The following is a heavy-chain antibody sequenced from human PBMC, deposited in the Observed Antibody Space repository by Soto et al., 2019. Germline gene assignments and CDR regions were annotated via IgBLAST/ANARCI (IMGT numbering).Heavy chain of an antibody. CDR2: IYYSGST. CDR1: GGSISSGGYY. D-gene: IGHD2-2*01. V-gene: IGHV4-31*03. Sequence: SSETLSLTCTVSGGSISSGGYYWSWIRQHPGKGLEWIGYIYYSGSTYYNPSLKSRVTISVDTSKKQFSLKLSSVTAADTAVYYCSIDRRTFLPKSRGGYYYYGMDVWGQGTTVTVSS. CDR3: SIDRRTFLPKSRGGYYYYGMDV. J-gene: IGHJ6*02.